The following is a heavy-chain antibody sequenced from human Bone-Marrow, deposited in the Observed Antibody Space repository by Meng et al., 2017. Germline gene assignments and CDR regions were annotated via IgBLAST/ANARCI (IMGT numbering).Heavy chain of an antibody. CDR1: GFTFSSYA. CDR3: AREGYSYGNGMDV. V-gene: IGHV3-30*04. J-gene: IGHJ6*02. CDR2: ISYDGSNK. D-gene: IGHD5-18*01. Sequence: GGSLRLSCAASGFTFSSYAMHWVRQAPGKGLEWVAVISYDGSNKYYADSVKGRFTISRDNAKNSLYLQMNSLRAEDTALYYCAREGYSYGNGMDVWGQGTTVTVYS.